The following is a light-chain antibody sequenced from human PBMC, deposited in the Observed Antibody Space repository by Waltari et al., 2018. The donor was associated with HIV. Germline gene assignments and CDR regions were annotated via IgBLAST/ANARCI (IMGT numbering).Light chain of an antibody. Sequence: NFMLTQPHSVSESPEKTVTISCTRSSGSTASNYVQWYQRRPGSSPTTVIYEDNQRPSGVPDRFSGSIDSSSNSASLTISGLKTEDEADDYCQSYDSSNRVVFGGGTKLTVL. CDR1: SGSTASNY. V-gene: IGLV6-57*01. CDR3: QSYDSSNRVV. CDR2: EDN. J-gene: IGLJ2*01.